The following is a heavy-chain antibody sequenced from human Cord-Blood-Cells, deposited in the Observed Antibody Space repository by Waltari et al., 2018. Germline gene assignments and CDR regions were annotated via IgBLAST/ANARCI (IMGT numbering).Heavy chain of an antibody. J-gene: IGHJ4*02. V-gene: IGHV3-30*04. D-gene: IGHD1-26*01. CDR2: ISYDGSNK. Sequence: QVQLVESGGGVVQPGSSLRLSCAASGFTFSSYALTWVRQAPGMGLEWVSGISYDGSNKYYADSVKGRFTISRDNSTNTLYLQMNSLRAEDTAVYYCARAPLYSGPFDYWGQGTLVTVSS. CDR3: ARAPLYSGPFDY. CDR1: GFTFSSYA.